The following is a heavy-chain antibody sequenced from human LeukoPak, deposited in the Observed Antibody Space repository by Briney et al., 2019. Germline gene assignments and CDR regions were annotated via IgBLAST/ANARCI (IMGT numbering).Heavy chain of an antibody. J-gene: IGHJ6*02. Sequence: SETLSLTCTVSGGSISNYYWSWIRQPPGKGLEWIAYTHHSGITNYNPSLKSRVTISVDTSKNQFSLKLTSVTAADTAVYYCARVVTMVRAYYYYGMDVWGQGTTVTVSS. CDR2: THHSGIT. D-gene: IGHD3-10*01. V-gene: IGHV4-59*01. CDR3: ARVVTMVRAYYYYGMDV. CDR1: GGSISNYY.